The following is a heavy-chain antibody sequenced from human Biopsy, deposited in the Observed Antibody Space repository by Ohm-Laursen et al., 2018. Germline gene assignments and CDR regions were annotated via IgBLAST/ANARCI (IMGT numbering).Heavy chain of an antibody. CDR2: ISETSSHI. CDR3: ARDSSRRAREGGMDV. V-gene: IGHV3-21*01. J-gene: IGHJ6*02. CDR1: GFSVSSYD. Sequence: GSLRLSCAASGFSVSSYDMNWVRQAPGEGLEWISYISETSSHIYDADSVRGRFTVARDIAKNSLYPQLNSLRVEDTAVYYCARDSSRRAREGGMDVWGQGTTVTVSS. D-gene: IGHD6-6*01.